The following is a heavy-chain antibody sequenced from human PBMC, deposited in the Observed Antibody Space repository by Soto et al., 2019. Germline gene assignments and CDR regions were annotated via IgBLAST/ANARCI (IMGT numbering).Heavy chain of an antibody. V-gene: IGHV1-2*02. J-gene: IGHJ6*02. CDR2: INPNSGGT. CDR1: GYTFTGYY. Sequence: GASVKVSCSASGYTFTGYYMHWVRQAPGQGLEWMGWINPNSGGTNYAQKFQGRVTMTRDTSISTAYMELSRLRSDDTAVYYCARDSYYDFWSGYYAYGMDVWGQGTTVTVSS. D-gene: IGHD3-3*01. CDR3: ARDSYYDFWSGYYAYGMDV.